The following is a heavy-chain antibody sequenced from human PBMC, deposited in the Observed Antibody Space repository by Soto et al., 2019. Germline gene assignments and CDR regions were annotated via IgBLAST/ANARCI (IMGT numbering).Heavy chain of an antibody. Sequence: ASVKVSCKASGYTFTGYYMHWVRQAPGQGLEWMGWINPNSGGTNYAQKFQGWVTMTRDTSISTAYMELSRLRSDDTAVYYCARDLRTYSSSLGYWGQGTLVTVSS. CDR2: INPNSGGT. D-gene: IGHD6-13*01. CDR3: ARDLRTYSSSLGY. J-gene: IGHJ4*02. CDR1: GYTFTGYY. V-gene: IGHV1-2*04.